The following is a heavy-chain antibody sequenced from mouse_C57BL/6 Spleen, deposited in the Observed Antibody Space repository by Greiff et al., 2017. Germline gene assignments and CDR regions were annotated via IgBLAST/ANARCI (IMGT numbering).Heavy chain of an antibody. CDR1: GYAFSSSW. Sequence: QVQLQQSGPELVKPGASVKISCKASGYAFSSSWMNWVKQRPGKGLEWIGRIYPGDGDTNYNGKLKGKATLTADKSSSTAYMQLSSPTSEDSAVYFCARRLFDYWGQGTTLTVSS. V-gene: IGHV1-82*01. CDR3: ARRLFDY. J-gene: IGHJ2*01. CDR2: IYPGDGDT.